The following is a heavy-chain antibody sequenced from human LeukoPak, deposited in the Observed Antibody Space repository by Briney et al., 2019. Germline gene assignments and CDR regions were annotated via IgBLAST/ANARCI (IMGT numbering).Heavy chain of an antibody. CDR3: ARIGSSSSSVGDY. D-gene: IGHD6-13*01. J-gene: IGHJ4*02. V-gene: IGHV1-2*02. Sequence: GASVKVSCKASGYTFTGYYMHWVRQAPGQGLEWMGWINPNSGGTNYAQKFQGRVTMTRDMSTSTVYMELSSLRSEDTAVYYCARIGSSSSSVGDYWGQGTLVTVSS. CDR1: GYTFTGYY. CDR2: INPNSGGT.